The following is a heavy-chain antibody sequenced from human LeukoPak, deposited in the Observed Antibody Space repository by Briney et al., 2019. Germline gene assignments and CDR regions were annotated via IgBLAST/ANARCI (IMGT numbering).Heavy chain of an antibody. V-gene: IGHV4-59*01. CDR2: IYYSGST. J-gene: IGHJ5*02. D-gene: IGHD3-10*01. CDR3: VGGYGSAPYNWFDP. CDR1: GGSISSYY. Sequence: SETLSLTCTVSGGSISSYYWSWIRQPPGKGLEWIGYIYYSGSTNYNPSPKSRVTISVDTSKNQFSLKLSSVTAADTAVYYCVGGYGSAPYNWFDPWGQGTLVTVSS.